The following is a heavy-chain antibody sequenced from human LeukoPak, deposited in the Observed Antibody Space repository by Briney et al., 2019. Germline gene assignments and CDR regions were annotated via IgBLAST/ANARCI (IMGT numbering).Heavy chain of an antibody. CDR1: GGSFSGYY. CDR3: ARGGYYDSSGSAFDI. V-gene: IGHV4-34*01. CDR2: INHSGST. D-gene: IGHD3-22*01. J-gene: IGHJ3*02. Sequence: PSETLSLTCAVYGGSFSGYYWSWIRQPPGKGLEWIGEINHSGSTNYNPSLKSRVTISVDTSKNQFSLKLSSVIAADTAVYYCARGGYYDSSGSAFDIWGQGTMVTVSS.